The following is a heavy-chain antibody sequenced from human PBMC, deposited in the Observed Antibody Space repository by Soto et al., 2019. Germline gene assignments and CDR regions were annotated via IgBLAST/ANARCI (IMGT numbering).Heavy chain of an antibody. V-gene: IGHV3-7*01. CDR2: IKQDGSEE. CDR1: GFTFSNYW. CDR3: VRDRSGYDYNWFDP. J-gene: IGHJ5*02. D-gene: IGHD5-12*01. Sequence: EVQLVESGGGLVQPGGSLRLSCAASGFTFSNYWMSWVRQAPGKGLEWVANIKQDGSEEYYMDSVKGRFTISRDNAKNSLYLQMNSLRAEDTAVYYCVRDRSGYDYNWFDPWGQGTLVTVSS.